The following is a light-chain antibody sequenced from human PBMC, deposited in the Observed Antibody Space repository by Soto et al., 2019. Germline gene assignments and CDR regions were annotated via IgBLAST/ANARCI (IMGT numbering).Light chain of an antibody. CDR1: QSISSG. CDR2: FVS. Sequence: EIVVTQSPATLSVSPGETATLSCRASQSISSGLAWYQQKPGQAPRLLISFVSTRATGVPARFSGSRSGTDFTLTISSLQSEDFAVYYCQQFNYWPPTFGQGTKVEIK. V-gene: IGKV3-15*01. J-gene: IGKJ1*01. CDR3: QQFNYWPPT.